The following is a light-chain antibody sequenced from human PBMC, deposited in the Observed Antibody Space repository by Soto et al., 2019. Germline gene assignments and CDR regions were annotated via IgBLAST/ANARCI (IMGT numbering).Light chain of an antibody. CDR3: QQRSNWPPN. Sequence: EIVMTQSPATLSVSPGERATLSCRASQSVSSNLAWYQQKPGQAPRLLIYGASTRATGIPARFSGSGSGTDFTLTISSLEPEDFAVYYCQQRSNWPPNFGQGTRLEI. CDR1: QSVSSN. CDR2: GAS. V-gene: IGKV3-15*01. J-gene: IGKJ5*01.